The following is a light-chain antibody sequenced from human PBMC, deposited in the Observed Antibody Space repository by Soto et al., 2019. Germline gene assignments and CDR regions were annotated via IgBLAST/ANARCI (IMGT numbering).Light chain of an antibody. CDR2: RAS. J-gene: IGKJ1*01. CDR3: QQYNNWRQT. V-gene: IGKV3-15*01. Sequence: ILMTQSPSTLSVSPGERATLSCRASQRVSGNLAWYQQKPGQAPRPLLYRASARATGVPARFSGSGSGTQFTLTISSLPSEDFEVYYCQQYNNWRQTFGQGTKVDIK. CDR1: QRVSGN.